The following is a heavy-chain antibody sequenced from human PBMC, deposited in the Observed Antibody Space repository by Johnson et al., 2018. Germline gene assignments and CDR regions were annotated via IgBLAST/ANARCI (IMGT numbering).Heavy chain of an antibody. CDR2: ISGDGSST. CDR1: GFTFGDYA. J-gene: IGHJ6*02. V-gene: IGHV3-74*01. Sequence: VQLQQSGGGLVQPGRSLRLSCSVSGFTFGDYALSWFRQAPGKGLVWVSRISGDGSSTDYADSVKGRFTISRANAKNTVYLQINSLSAEDTAGYHCAPGGGLDVWGQGTTVTVSS. CDR3: APGGGLDV. D-gene: IGHD3-16*01.